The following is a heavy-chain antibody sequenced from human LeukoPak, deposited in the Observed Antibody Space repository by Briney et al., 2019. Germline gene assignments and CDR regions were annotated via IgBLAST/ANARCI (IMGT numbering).Heavy chain of an antibody. J-gene: IGHJ4*02. CDR3: AKDQRQLWLQGGLFDY. Sequence: PGGSLRHSCAASGFTFTTYWMSWVREAPGKGLEWVSDISGSGGSTYYAHSVKSRFTISRDNSKNTLYLQMNSLRAEDTAVYYCAKDQRQLWLQGGLFDYWGQGTLVTASS. CDR1: GFTFTTYW. CDR2: ISGSGGST. D-gene: IGHD5-18*01. V-gene: IGHV3-23*01.